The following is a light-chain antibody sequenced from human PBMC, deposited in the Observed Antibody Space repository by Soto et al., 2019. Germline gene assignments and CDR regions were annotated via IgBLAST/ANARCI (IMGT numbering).Light chain of an antibody. CDR1: QNIRSR. CDR2: DAC. Sequence: DFQMTQSPSTLSASVGDRVTITCRASQNIRSRLAWFQQKPGKAPKLLIYDACSLESGVPQRFSGSGSGTECTLTISRLQTDDFSTYYGKEYHSYGRSGQGNQVQ. J-gene: IGKJ1*01. CDR3: KEYHSYGR. V-gene: IGKV1-5*01.